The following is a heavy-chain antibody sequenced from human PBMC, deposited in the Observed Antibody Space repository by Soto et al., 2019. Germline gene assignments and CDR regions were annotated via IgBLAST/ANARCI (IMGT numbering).Heavy chain of an antibody. V-gene: IGHV3-21*01. D-gene: IGHD3-9*01. CDR1: GFTFSSYS. J-gene: IGHJ4*02. CDR2: ISSSSSYI. Sequence: GGSLRLSCAASGFTFSSYSMNWVRQAPGKGLEWVSSISSSSSYIYYADSVKGRFTISRDNAKNSLYLQMNSLRAEDTAAYYCARSERYFDWLFPPDYWGQGTLVTVSS. CDR3: ARSERYFDWLFPPDY.